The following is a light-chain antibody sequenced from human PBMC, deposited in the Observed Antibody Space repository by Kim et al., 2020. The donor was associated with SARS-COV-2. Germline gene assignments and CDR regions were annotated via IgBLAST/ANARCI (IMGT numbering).Light chain of an antibody. J-gene: IGKJ4*01. Sequence: ASTGDRVTITCRASQGISSRLAWYQQEPGKAPKLLIYLASTLQSGVPSRFSGSGSATEFTLTVSSLQPEDFATYYCQQSTSYPITFGGGTKVDIK. CDR3: QQSTSYPIT. V-gene: IGKV1-9*01. CDR1: QGISSR. CDR2: LAS.